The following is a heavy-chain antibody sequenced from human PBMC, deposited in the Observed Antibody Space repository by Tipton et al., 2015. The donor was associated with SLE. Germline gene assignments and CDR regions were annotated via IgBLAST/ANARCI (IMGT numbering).Heavy chain of an antibody. D-gene: IGHD4-17*01. CDR1: GYSISSGYY. Sequence: TLSLTCAVSGYSISSGYYWGWIRQPAGKGLEWIGYIYTSGSTNYNPSLKSRVTISVDTSKNQFSLKLSSVTAADTAVYYCARTPGYGDYFDYWGQGTLVTVSS. V-gene: IGHV4-61*09. CDR2: IYTSGST. J-gene: IGHJ4*02. CDR3: ARTPGYGDYFDY.